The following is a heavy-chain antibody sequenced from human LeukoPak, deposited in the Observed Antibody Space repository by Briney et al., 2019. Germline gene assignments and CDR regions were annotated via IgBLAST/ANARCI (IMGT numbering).Heavy chain of an antibody. V-gene: IGHV5-51*01. CDR2: IYPGDSDT. CDR3: ARWAAAEDYYGMDV. D-gene: IGHD6-13*01. CDR1: GYSFTNYW. J-gene: IGHJ6*02. Sequence: GESLKISCKGSGYSFTNYWIGWVRQMPGKGLGGMGIIYPGDSDTRYSPSFQGQVTISADKSISTAYLRWSSLKASDTAMYYCARWAAAEDYYGMDVWGQGTTVTVSS.